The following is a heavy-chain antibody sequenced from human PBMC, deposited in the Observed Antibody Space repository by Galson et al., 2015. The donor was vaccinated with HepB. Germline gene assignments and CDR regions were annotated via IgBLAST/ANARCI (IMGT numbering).Heavy chain of an antibody. D-gene: IGHD3-16*02. CDR3: ARGAYDYVWGSYRYGPFDH. V-gene: IGHV3-11*03. Sequence: SLRLSCAASGFTFSDYYMSWIRQAPGKGLEWVSYISSNSIHTNYADSLEGRITISRDNAKNSLYLQMNSLRAEDTAVYYCARGAYDYVWGSYRYGPFDHWGQGTLVTVSS. J-gene: IGHJ4*02. CDR1: GFTFSDYY. CDR2: ISSNSIHT.